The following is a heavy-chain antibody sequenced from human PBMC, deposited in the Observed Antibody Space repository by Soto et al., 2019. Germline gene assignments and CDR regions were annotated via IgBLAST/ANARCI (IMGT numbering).Heavy chain of an antibody. V-gene: IGHV3-30*09. CDR1: GFISSDYA. J-gene: IGHJ4*02. D-gene: IGHD6-13*01. CDR3: AKARHSTSWYGLEADF. CDR2: ISYGGDNK. Sequence: GGSLRLSCAASGFISSDYAMHWVRQAPGKGLEWVAVISYGGDNKYYADSVRGRFAISRDNLKNTLDLQMNSLNPEDTAVYHCAKARHSTSWYGLEADFWGQGTLVTVPS.